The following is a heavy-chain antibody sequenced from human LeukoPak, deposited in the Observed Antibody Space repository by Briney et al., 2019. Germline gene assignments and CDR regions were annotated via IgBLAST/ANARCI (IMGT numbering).Heavy chain of an antibody. V-gene: IGHV4-4*07. CDR1: GGSISSYY. CDR2: IYTSGST. Sequence: SETLSLTCTVSGGSISSYYWCWIRQPAGKGLEWIGRIYTSGSTNYNPSLKSRVTMSVDTSKNQFSLKLSSVTAADTAVYYCARDQRYSSGWASYYYYGMDVWGQGTTVTVSS. CDR3: ARDQRYSSGWASYYYYGMDV. D-gene: IGHD6-19*01. J-gene: IGHJ6*02.